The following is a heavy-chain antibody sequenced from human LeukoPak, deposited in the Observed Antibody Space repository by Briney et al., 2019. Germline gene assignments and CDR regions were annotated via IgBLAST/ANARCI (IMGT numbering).Heavy chain of an antibody. Sequence: PGGSLRLSCAASGFTFSSYAMSWVRQAPGRGLEWVSAISGSGAGTYYADSVKGRFTISRDNSKNTLYLQMNSLRAEDTAVYYCARDGPYYDILTGYTVGYYYGMDVWGQGTTVTVSS. CDR3: ARDGPYYDILTGYTVGYYYGMDV. CDR2: ISGSGAGT. CDR1: GFTFSSYA. V-gene: IGHV3-23*01. J-gene: IGHJ6*02. D-gene: IGHD3-9*01.